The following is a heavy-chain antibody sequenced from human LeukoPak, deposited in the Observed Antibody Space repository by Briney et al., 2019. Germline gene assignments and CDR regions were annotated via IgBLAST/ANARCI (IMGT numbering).Heavy chain of an antibody. Sequence: GGSLRLSCAASGFTFSSYSMNWVRQAPGKGLEWVSYISSSSSTIYYADSVKGRFTISRDNAKNSLYLQMNSLRAEDTAVYYCARAYSNYGLEDYFGYWGQGTLVTVSS. D-gene: IGHD4-11*01. CDR2: ISSSSSTI. V-gene: IGHV3-48*01. CDR3: ARAYSNYGLEDYFGY. CDR1: GFTFSSYS. J-gene: IGHJ4*02.